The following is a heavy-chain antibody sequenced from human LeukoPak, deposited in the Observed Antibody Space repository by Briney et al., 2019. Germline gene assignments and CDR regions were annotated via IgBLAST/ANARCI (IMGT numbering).Heavy chain of an antibody. V-gene: IGHV3-48*01. CDR3: ARELSRYCTNGVCYTGYFDY. D-gene: IGHD2-8*01. J-gene: IGHJ4*02. CDR2: ILFSSSTI. CDR1: GFTFSSYS. Sequence: GSLRLSCAASGFTFSSYSMNWVRQAPGKGLEWVSYILFSSSTIYYADSVKGRFTISRDNAKNSLYLQMNALRAEDTAVYYCARELSRYCTNGVCYTGYFDYWGQGTLVTVSS.